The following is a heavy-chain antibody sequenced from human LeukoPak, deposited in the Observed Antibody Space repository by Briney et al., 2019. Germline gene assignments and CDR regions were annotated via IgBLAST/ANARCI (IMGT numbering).Heavy chain of an antibody. Sequence: PGRSLRLSCAASGFTFSTYAMHWVRRAPGKGLDWVAVISYDGTPKYYGDSVKSRFTISRDNSKNTLYLQMNSLRAEDTAVYYCAKRRIVGAVDDAFDIWGQGTMVTVSS. CDR1: GFTFSTYA. CDR3: AKRRIVGAVDDAFDI. J-gene: IGHJ3*02. CDR2: ISYDGTPK. D-gene: IGHD1-26*01. V-gene: IGHV3-30*18.